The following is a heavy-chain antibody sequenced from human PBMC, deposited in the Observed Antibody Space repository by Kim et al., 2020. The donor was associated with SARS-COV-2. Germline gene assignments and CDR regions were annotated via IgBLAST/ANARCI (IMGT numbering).Heavy chain of an antibody. J-gene: IGHJ5*02. CDR2: ISYDGSNK. CDR1: GFTFSSYA. D-gene: IGHD3-3*01. Sequence: GGSLRLSCAASGFTFSSYAMHWVRQAPGKGLEWVAVISYDGSNKYYADSVKGRFTISRDNSKNTLYLQMNSLRAEDTAVYYCARVGKPYDFWSGYPFFDPWGQGTLVTVSS. V-gene: IGHV3-30-3*01. CDR3: ARVGKPYDFWSGYPFFDP.